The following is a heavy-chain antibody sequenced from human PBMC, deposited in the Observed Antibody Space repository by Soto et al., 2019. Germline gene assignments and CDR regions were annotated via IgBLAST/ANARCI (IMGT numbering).Heavy chain of an antibody. V-gene: IGHV4-31*03. CDR2: IYYSGST. J-gene: IGHJ4*02. Sequence: SETLSLTCTVSGGSISSGGYYWSWIRQHPGKGLEWIGYIYYSGSTYYNPSLKSRVTISVDTSKNQFSLKLSSVTAADTAVYYCARDVEAPFPNGQGLGAFDYWGQGTLVTVSS. D-gene: IGHD3-16*01. CDR1: GGSISSGGYY. CDR3: ARDVEAPFPNGQGLGAFDY.